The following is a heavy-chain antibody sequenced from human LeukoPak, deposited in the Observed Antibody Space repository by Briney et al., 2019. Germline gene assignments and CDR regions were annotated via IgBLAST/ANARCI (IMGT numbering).Heavy chain of an antibody. J-gene: IGHJ3*01. V-gene: IGHV6-1*01. Sequence: SQTLSLTCAISGDSVSSNSAAWNWIRQSPSRGLEWLGRTYYRSKWFNDYAPSVRSRLTINPDTPKNQFSLQLNSVTTEDTAVYYCARGDCSDGICTIDGAFDVWGQGTTVTVSS. D-gene: IGHD2-15*01. CDR2: TYYRSKWFN. CDR1: GDSVSSNSAA. CDR3: ARGDCSDGICTIDGAFDV.